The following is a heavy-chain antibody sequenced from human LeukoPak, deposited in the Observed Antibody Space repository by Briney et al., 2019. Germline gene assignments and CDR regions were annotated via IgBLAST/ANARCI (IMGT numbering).Heavy chain of an antibody. J-gene: IGHJ4*02. D-gene: IGHD5-24*01. CDR2: IYYSGST. CDR1: GGSISSYY. V-gene: IGHV4-59*01. Sequence: SETLSLTCTVSGGSISSYYWSWIRQPPGKGLECIGHIYYSGSTYYNPSLKSRVTISVDTSKNQFSLKLSSVTAADTAVYYCARGTFFNNNDYNTVHDYWGQGTLVTVSS. CDR3: ARGTFFNNNDYNTVHDY.